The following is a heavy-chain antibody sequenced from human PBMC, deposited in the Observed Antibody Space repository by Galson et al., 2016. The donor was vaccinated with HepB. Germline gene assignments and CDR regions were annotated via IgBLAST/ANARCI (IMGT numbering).Heavy chain of an antibody. J-gene: IGHJ4*02. CDR2: ISSSSSTI. V-gene: IGHV3-48*02. CDR3: ARDRYYDGSGYYWRGVVDY. CDR1: DFFVSENY. D-gene: IGHD3-22*01. Sequence: SLRLSCAPSDFFVSENYMSWVRQAPGKGLEWVSYISSSSSTIYYADSVKGRFTISRDNAKNSLYLQMNSLRDEDTAVYYCARDRYYDGSGYYWRGVVDYWGQGTLVTVSS.